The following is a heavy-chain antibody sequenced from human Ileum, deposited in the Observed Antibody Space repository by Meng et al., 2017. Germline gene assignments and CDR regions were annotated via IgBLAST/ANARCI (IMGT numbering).Heavy chain of an antibody. CDR2: ISAYSGNT. V-gene: IGHV1-18*01. Sequence: QVQLVQAGAEVNKPGAYGKVACKAPGYIFTRYGIGWVRQAPGQGLEWMGWISAYSGNTKYAQKLQGRVTMTTDTSTSTAYMELRNLRSDDTAVYYCARDTVGTTLGDYWGQGTLVTVSS. CDR3: ARDTVGTTLGDY. J-gene: IGHJ4*02. D-gene: IGHD4-23*01. CDR1: GYIFTRYG.